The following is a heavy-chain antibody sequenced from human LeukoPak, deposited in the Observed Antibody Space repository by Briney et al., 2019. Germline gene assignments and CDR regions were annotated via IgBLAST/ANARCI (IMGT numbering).Heavy chain of an antibody. V-gene: IGHV5-51*01. CDR1: GYSFTSYW. CDR3: ATNYYGSGSYYLFDP. CDR2: IYPGDSDT. Sequence: GESLKISCKGSGYSFTSYWIGWVRQMPGKGLEWMGIIYPGDSDTRYSPSFQGQVTISADKSISTAYLQWSSLEASDTAMYYCATNYYGSGSYYLFDPWGQGTLVTVSS. J-gene: IGHJ5*02. D-gene: IGHD3-10*01.